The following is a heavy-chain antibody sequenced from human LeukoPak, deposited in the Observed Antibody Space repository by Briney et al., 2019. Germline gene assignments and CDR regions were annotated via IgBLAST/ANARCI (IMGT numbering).Heavy chain of an antibody. J-gene: IGHJ5*02. D-gene: IGHD5-12*01. V-gene: IGHV4-4*07. Sequence: SETLSLTCTVSGGSISNYYWSWIRQPAGKGLQWIGRIYASGSTNYNPSLKSRVTMSVDTSKNQFSLKLSSVTAADTAVYYCARDVYSGYDYNWFDPWGQGTLVTVSS. CDR1: GGSISNYY. CDR2: IYASGST. CDR3: ARDVYSGYDYNWFDP.